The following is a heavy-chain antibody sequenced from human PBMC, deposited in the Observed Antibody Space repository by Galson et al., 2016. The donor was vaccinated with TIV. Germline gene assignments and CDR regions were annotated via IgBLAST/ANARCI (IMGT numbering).Heavy chain of an antibody. V-gene: IGHV3-30-3*01. J-gene: IGHJ4*01. CDR2: ISHDGNNK. CDR3: TRDGRGNWKYVDYFDY. D-gene: IGHD1-7*01. CDR1: GFTFSSYT. Sequence: SLRLSCAASGFTFSSYTFHWVRQTPGKGLEWVAIISHDGNNKDFADSVEGRSTISRDSSKNTVFLQMNSLRLEDTVVYYCTRDGRGNWKYVDYFDYWGPGTVVTVSS.